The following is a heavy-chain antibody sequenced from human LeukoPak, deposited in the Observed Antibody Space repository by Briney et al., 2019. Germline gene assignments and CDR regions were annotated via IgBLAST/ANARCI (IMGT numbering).Heavy chain of an antibody. Sequence: SVQVSCKASGYTFTGYYMHWVRQAPGQGLEWMGRINPNSGGTNYAQKFQGRVTMTRDTSISTAYMELSRLRSEDTAVYYCASSYCSGGSCYFWFDPWGQGTLVTVSS. CDR3: ASSYCSGGSCYFWFDP. D-gene: IGHD2-15*01. J-gene: IGHJ5*02. CDR1: GYTFTGYY. CDR2: INPNSGGT. V-gene: IGHV1-2*06.